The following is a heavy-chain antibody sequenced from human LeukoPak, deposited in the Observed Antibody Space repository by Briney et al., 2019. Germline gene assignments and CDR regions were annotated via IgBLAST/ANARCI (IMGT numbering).Heavy chain of an antibody. D-gene: IGHD6-19*01. CDR2: INPNSGGT. CDR1: GYTFTGYY. J-gene: IGHJ5*02. Sequence: GASVKVSCKASGYTFTGYYMHWVRQAPGQGLEWVGWINPNSGGTNYAQKFQGRVTMTRDTSISTAYMELSRLRSDDTAVYYCARYLYSSGWVDWFDPWGQGTLVTVSS. V-gene: IGHV1-2*02. CDR3: ARYLYSSGWVDWFDP.